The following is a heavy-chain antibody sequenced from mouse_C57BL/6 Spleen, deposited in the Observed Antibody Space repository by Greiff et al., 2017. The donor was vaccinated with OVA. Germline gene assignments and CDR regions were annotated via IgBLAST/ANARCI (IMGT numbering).Heavy chain of an antibody. CDR2: ISYDGSN. Sequence: EVKLVESGPGLVKPSQSLSLTCSVTGYSITSGYYWNWIRQFPGNKLEWMGYISYDGSNNYNPSLKNRISITRDTSKNQFFLKLNSVTTEDTATYYCARDEGRGYFDVWGTGTTVTVSS. CDR3: ARDEGRGYFDV. V-gene: IGHV3-6*01. CDR1: GYSITSGYY. D-gene: IGHD3-3*01. J-gene: IGHJ1*03.